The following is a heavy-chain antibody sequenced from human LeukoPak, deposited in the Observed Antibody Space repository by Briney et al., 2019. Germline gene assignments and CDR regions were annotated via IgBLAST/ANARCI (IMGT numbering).Heavy chain of an antibody. CDR2: IGGRRSYT. CDR3: ATDPDHIVGATTADY. J-gene: IGHJ4*02. CDR1: GFTFSSYA. D-gene: IGHD1-26*01. V-gene: IGHV3-23*01. Sequence: GSLRLSCAASGFTFSSYAMNWVRQAPGKGLEWVSVIGGRRSYTHYADSVKGRCTISRDNSKNTLYLQMNSLRAEDTAVYHCATDPDHIVGATTADYWGQGTLVTVSS.